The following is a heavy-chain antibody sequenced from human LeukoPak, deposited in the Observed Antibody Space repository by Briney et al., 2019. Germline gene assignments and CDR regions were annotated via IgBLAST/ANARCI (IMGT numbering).Heavy chain of an antibody. Sequence: GGSLRLSCAASGFTFSSYAMSWVRQAPGKGLEWVSAISGSGGSTYYADSVKGRFTISRDNAKNSLYLQMNSLRAEDTAVYYCARDPSITEFDYWGQGTLVTVSS. CDR2: ISGSGGST. CDR1: GFTFSSYA. CDR3: ARDPSITEFDY. D-gene: IGHD1-20*01. V-gene: IGHV3-23*01. J-gene: IGHJ4*02.